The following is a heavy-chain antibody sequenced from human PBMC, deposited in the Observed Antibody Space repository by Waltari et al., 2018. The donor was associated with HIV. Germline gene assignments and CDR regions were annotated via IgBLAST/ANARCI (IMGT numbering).Heavy chain of an antibody. J-gene: IGHJ4*02. Sequence: QVQLQQWGAGLLKPSETLSLTCAVYGGSFSGYYWSWIRQPPGKGLEWIGEINHSGSTNYNPSLKSRVTISVDTSKNQFSLKLSSVTAADTAVYYCARHPFRGAGTTDYWGQGTLVTVSS. CDR3: ARHPFRGAGTTDY. CDR1: GGSFSGYY. V-gene: IGHV4-34*01. D-gene: IGHD1-1*01. CDR2: INHSGST.